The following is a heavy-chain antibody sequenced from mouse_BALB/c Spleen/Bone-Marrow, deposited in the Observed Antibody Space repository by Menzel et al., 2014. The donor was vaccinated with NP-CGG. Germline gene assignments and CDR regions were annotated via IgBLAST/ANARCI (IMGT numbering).Heavy chain of an antibody. CDR2: IYPGNVDT. CDR3: AREVGRRGYFDD. Sequence: VQLQESGPELVMPGTSVKISCKASGYTFTNYYLHWVKQRPGQGLEWIGWIYPGNVDTKYNEKFKGKATLTADESSSTAYMQLSSLTSEDSAVYFCAREVGRRGYFDDWGAGTTVTVSS. D-gene: IGHD1-1*02. CDR1: GYTFTNYY. J-gene: IGHJ1*01. V-gene: IGHV1S56*01.